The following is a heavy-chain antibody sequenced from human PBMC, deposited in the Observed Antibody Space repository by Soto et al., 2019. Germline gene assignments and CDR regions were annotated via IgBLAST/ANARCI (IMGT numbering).Heavy chain of an antibody. Sequence: ASVKVSCKASGYSFTGYYMHWVRQAPGQGLEWMGWINPNSGGTNYAQKFQGWVTMTRDTSISTAYMELSRLRSDDTAAYYCARDLGEVVAATRVDQYSSYYGMDVSGQGTTVTVSS. J-gene: IGHJ6*02. D-gene: IGHD2-15*01. V-gene: IGHV1-2*04. CDR2: INPNSGGT. CDR1: GYSFTGYY. CDR3: ARDLGEVVAATRVDQYSSYYGMDV.